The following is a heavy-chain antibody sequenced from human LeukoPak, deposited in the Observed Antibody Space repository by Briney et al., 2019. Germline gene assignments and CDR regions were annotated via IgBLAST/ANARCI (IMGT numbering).Heavy chain of an antibody. V-gene: IGHV3-30*02. D-gene: IGHD2-21*02. CDR2: IKYDGSRT. J-gene: IGHJ4*02. CDR1: GMTFDRHG. CDR3: ARDLRVKGGGDFRPLDY. Sequence: GGSLRLSCVVSGMTFDRHGMHWVRQPPGKGLEWLAFIKYDGSRTDYEDSVQGRFTVSRDNSKNTLYLEMNSLRAEDTAVYYCARDLRVKGGGDFRPLDYWGQGTLVTVSS.